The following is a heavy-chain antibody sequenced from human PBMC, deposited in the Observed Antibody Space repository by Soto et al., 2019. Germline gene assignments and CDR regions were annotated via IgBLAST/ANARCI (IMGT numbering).Heavy chain of an antibody. D-gene: IGHD3-22*01. J-gene: IGHJ4*02. CDR3: ARAPGYYYDSSGYYSEWYFDY. Sequence: ETLSLTCTVSGGSISSYYWSWIRQPPGKGLELIGYIYYSGSTNYNPSLKSRVTISVDTSKNQFSLELSSVTAADTAVYYCARAPGYYYDSSGYYSEWYFDYWGQGTLVTVSS. V-gene: IGHV4-59*01. CDR1: GGSISSYY. CDR2: IYYSGST.